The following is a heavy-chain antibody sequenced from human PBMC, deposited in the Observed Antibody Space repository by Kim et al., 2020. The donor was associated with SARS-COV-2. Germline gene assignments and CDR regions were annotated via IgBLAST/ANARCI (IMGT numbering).Heavy chain of an antibody. Sequence: SVKVSCKASGGTFSSYAISWVRQAPGQGLEWMGRIIPILGIANYAQKFQGRVTITADKSTSTAYMELSSLRSEDTAVYYCARDKYDILTGSHDGSAWFDPWGQGTLVTVSS. D-gene: IGHD3-9*01. CDR1: GGTFSSYA. CDR2: IIPILGIA. V-gene: IGHV1-69*04. CDR3: ARDKYDILTGSHDGSAWFDP. J-gene: IGHJ5*02.